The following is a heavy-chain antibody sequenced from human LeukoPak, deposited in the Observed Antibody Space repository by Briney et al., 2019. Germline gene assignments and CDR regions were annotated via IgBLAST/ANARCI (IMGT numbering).Heavy chain of an antibody. CDR3: ASGSSIVGATRPFDY. CDR1: GGTFTSHA. D-gene: IGHD1-26*01. J-gene: IGHJ4*02. Sequence: ASVKVSCKASGGTFTSHAFTWVRQAPGQGLEWMGSIVPMFGTTNYAQRFQDRVAITADASTTTAYMELSSLTSDDTAVYYCASGSSIVGATRPFDYWGQGTLVTVSS. V-gene: IGHV1-69*13. CDR2: IVPMFGTT.